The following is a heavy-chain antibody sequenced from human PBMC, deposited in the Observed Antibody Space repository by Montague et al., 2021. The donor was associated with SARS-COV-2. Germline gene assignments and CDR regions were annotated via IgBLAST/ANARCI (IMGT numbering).Heavy chain of an antibody. CDR2: VSFPESA. D-gene: IGHD3-9*01. V-gene: IGHV4-34*01. Sequence: SETLSLTCAAFAASFTGAYWTWIRLHPSHGSDWFGVVSFPESAKYNPSLKSRVTITLDTYRKQVSLRLTSVTAADTAMYYCARGVYNRVIFVVSPRYYFDFWGQGNMVAVSA. J-gene: IGHJ4*02. CDR1: AASFTGAY. CDR3: ARGVYNRVIFVVSPRYYFDF.